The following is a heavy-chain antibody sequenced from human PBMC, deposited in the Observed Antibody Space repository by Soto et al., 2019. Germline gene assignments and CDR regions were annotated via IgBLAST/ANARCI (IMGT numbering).Heavy chain of an antibody. Sequence: PGGSLRLSCAASGFTFSSYEMNWVRQAPGKGLEWVSYISSSGSTIYYADSVKGRFTISRDNAKNSLYLQMNSLRAEDTAVYYCARDSPLQYNWKYVGWFRVMDVWGQGTTVTVYS. J-gene: IGHJ6*02. CDR1: GFTFSSYE. V-gene: IGHV3-48*03. CDR2: ISSSGSTI. D-gene: IGHD1-7*01. CDR3: ARDSPLQYNWKYVGWFRVMDV.